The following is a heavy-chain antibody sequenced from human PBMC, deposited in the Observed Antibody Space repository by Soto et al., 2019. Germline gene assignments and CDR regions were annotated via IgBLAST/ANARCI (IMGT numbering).Heavy chain of an antibody. J-gene: IGHJ5*02. CDR3: ARLGAYYQSLDP. V-gene: IGHV4-30-4*01. Sequence: SETLSLTCSVSGGSISSGVHYWSWIRQPPGKGLEWIGYTYSSGSTYYNPSLTSRVRISVDTSKNQFSLKLSSVSAADTAVYYCARLGAYYQSLDPWGPGTLVTVSS. D-gene: IGHD2-21*01. CDR1: GGSISSGVHY. CDR2: TYSSGST.